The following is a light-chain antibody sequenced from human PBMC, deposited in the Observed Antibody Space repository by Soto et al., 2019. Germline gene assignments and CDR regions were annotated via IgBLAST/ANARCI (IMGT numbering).Light chain of an antibody. J-gene: IGKJ5*01. Sequence: EIVLTQSPATLSVSPGDSATLSGRASRSVDTDLAWYQQKPGQPPRLLIYGASSRATGIPDRFSGSGSGTDFTLTISRLEPEDFAVFYCQHYDSLPITFGQGTRLEIK. CDR1: RSVDTD. CDR3: QHYDSLPIT. V-gene: IGKV3-20*01. CDR2: GAS.